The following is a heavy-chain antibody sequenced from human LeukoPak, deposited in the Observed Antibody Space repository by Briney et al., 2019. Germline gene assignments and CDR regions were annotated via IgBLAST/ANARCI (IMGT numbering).Heavy chain of an antibody. CDR2: INHSGST. CDR3: VRSSIQVVITTAFFDY. V-gene: IGHV4-34*01. J-gene: IGHJ4*02. CDR1: GGSFSGYY. D-gene: IGHD3-22*01. Sequence: SETLSLTCAVYGGSFSGYYWSWIRQPPGKGLEWIGEINHSGSTNYNPSLKSRVTISVDTSKNQFSLKLSSVTAADTAVYYCVRSSIQVVITTAFFDYWGQGTLVTVSS.